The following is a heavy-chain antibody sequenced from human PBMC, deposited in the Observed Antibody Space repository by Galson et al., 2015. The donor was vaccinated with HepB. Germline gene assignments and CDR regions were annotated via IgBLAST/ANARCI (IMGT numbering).Heavy chain of an antibody. V-gene: IGHV3-15*07. CDR2: IKSKTDGGTT. Sequence: LRLSCAASGFTFSNAWMNWVRQAPGKGLEWVGRIKSKTDGGTTDYAAPVKGRFTISRDDSKNTLYLQMNSLKTEDTAVYYCTTLYIVVVPAATNPWGQGTLVTVSS. J-gene: IGHJ5*02. CDR1: GFTFSNAW. CDR3: TTLYIVVVPAATNP. D-gene: IGHD2-2*01.